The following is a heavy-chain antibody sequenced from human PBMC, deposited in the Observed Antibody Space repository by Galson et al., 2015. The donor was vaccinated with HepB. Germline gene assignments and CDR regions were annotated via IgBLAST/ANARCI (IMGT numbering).Heavy chain of an antibody. CDR1: GGSISGSTYY. J-gene: IGHJ3*02. D-gene: IGHD3-22*01. Sequence: TLSLTCTVSGGSISGSTYYWGWIRQPPGKGLEWIGSIYYSGSTYYNPSLKSRVTISVDTSKNQFSLNLSSVTAADTAVYYCARVGNSGYYLGAFDIWGQGTMVTVSS. CDR3: ARVGNSGYYLGAFDI. V-gene: IGHV4-39*01. CDR2: IYYSGST.